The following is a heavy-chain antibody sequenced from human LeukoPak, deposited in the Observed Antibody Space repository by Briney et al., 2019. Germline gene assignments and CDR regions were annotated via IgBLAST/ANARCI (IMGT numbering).Heavy chain of an antibody. D-gene: IGHD6-19*01. CDR3: ARDGDSSGWPSDY. V-gene: IGHV1-2*02. Sequence: ASVKVSCKASGYTFTDYYIHWVRQAPGQGLEWMGWINPNSGGTNYAQKFQGRVTMTRDTSISTAYMELSRLRSDDTAVYYCARDGDSSGWPSDYWGQGTLVTVSS. CDR1: GYTFTDYY. J-gene: IGHJ4*02. CDR2: INPNSGGT.